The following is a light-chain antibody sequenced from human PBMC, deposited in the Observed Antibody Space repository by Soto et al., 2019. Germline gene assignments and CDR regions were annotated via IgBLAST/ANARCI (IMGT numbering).Light chain of an antibody. V-gene: IGKV3-20*01. CDR2: GAS. Sequence: EIVMTQSPATVPVSPGERVTLSCRASQSVSIDLAWYQQKPGQAPRLLIYGASSRATGIPDRFSGSGSGTDFTLTISRLEPEDFTVFYCQQYGTSPITFGQGTRLEIK. CDR1: QSVSID. CDR3: QQYGTSPIT. J-gene: IGKJ5*01.